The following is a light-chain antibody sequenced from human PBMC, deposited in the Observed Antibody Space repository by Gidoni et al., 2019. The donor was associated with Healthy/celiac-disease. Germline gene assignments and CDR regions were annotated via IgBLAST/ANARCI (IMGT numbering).Light chain of an antibody. CDR2: EVS. Sequence: QSALTQTASVSGSPGQSITISCTGTSSDVGGYNYVSWYQQHPGKAPTPMLYEVSNRPSGVSNRLSGSKSGNTASLTISGLQAEDEADYYCSSYTSSNTVVFGGGTKL. J-gene: IGLJ2*01. V-gene: IGLV2-14*01. CDR1: SSDVGGYNY. CDR3: SSYTSSNTVV.